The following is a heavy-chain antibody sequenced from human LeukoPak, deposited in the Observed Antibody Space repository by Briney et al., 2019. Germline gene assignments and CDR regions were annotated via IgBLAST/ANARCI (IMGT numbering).Heavy chain of an antibody. V-gene: IGHV4-39*01. D-gene: IGHD1-26*01. J-gene: IGHJ3*02. CDR3: ARLKILRGAFDI. CDR2: IYYSGST. CDR1: GGSISSSSYY. Sequence: SETLSLTCTVSGGSISSSSYYWGWIRQPPGKGLEWIGSIYYSGSTYYNPSLKSRVTISVDTSKNQFSLKLSSVTAADTAVYYCARLKILRGAFDIWGQGTMVTVSS.